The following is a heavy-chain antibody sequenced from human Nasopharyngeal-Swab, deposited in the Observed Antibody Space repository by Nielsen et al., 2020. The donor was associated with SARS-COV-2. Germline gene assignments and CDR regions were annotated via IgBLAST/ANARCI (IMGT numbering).Heavy chain of an antibody. J-gene: IGHJ3*02. CDR2: ISSSSSYI. V-gene: IGHV3-21*01. CDR1: GFTASSYS. CDR3: ARDPTSTNIVVVPATNKGAFDI. D-gene: IGHD2-2*01. Sequence: GESLKISCAASGFTASSYSMNWVRQAPGKGLEWDSSISSSSSYIYYADSVKGRFTISRDNAKNSLYLQMNSLRAEDTAVYYCARDPTSTNIVVVPATNKGAFDIWGQGTMVTVSS.